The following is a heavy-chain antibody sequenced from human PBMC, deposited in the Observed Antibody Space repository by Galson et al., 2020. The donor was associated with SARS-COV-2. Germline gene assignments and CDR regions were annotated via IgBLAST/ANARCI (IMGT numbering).Heavy chain of an antibody. D-gene: IGHD3-22*01. V-gene: IGHV3-7*01. CDR1: GFTFSSYW. J-gene: IGHJ3*02. CDR2: IKQDGSEK. Sequence: GESLKISCAASGFTFSSYWMSWVRQAPGKGLEWVANIKQDGSEKYYVDSVKGQFTISRDNAKNSLFLQMNSLRAEDTAVYYCARGGLYYYDSSGQWNDAFDIWGRGTMVTVSS. CDR3: ARGGLYYYDSSGQWNDAFDI.